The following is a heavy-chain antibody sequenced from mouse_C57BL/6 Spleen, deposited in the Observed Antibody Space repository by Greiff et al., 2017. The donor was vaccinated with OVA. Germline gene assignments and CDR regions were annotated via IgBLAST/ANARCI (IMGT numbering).Heavy chain of an antibody. Sequence: VQLQQPGAELVKPGASVKLSCKASGYTFTSYWMQWVKQRPGQGLEWIGEIDPSDSYTNYNQKFKGKATLTVDTSSSTAYMQLSSLTSEDSAVYYCARHFTTVFDYWGQGTTLTVSS. CDR1: GYTFTSYW. D-gene: IGHD1-1*01. CDR3: ARHFTTVFDY. CDR2: IDPSDSYT. J-gene: IGHJ2*01. V-gene: IGHV1-50*01.